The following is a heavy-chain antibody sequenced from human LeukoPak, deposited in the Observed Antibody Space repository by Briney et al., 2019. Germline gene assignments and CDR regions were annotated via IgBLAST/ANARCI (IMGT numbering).Heavy chain of an antibody. V-gene: IGHV3-7*03. CDR1: GFTFNKYW. CDR2: IKTDGSQK. CDR3: AKDHPFFDY. Sequence: PGKSLRLSCAASGFTFNKYWMTWVRQAPGEGLEWVATIKTDGSQKYYVDSVKGRFSISRDNANNSLYLQMNSLRAEDTAVYYCAKDHPFFDYWGQGTLVTVSS. J-gene: IGHJ4*02.